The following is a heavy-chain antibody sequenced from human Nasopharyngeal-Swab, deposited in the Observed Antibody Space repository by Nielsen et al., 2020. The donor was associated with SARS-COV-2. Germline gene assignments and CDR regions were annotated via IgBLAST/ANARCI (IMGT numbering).Heavy chain of an antibody. V-gene: IGHV3-33*01. CDR1: GSTFSSYG. Sequence: GGSLRLSCAASGSTFSSYGMHWVRQAPGKGLEWVAVIWYDGSNKYYADSVKGRFTISRDNSKNTLYLQMNSLRAEDTAVYYCARDSRHSGSFDYWGQGTLVTVSS. D-gene: IGHD3-10*01. CDR2: IWYDGSNK. CDR3: ARDSRHSGSFDY. J-gene: IGHJ4*02.